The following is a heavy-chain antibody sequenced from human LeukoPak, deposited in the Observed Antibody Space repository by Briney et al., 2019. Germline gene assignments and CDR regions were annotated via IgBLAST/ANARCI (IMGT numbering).Heavy chain of an antibody. D-gene: IGHD5-12*01. J-gene: IGHJ4*02. CDR1: GFTFSDHA. CDR3: ASMGGYDTQFDY. CDR2: FRGSVGRT. Sequence: GGSLTLSCAASGFTFSDHAMNWVRQAPGKGVEWISGFRGSVGRTSYADSRKGRFTISRDNSKNTLYLQMNSLRAEDTAVYYCASMGGYDTQFDYWGQGTLVTVSS. V-gene: IGHV3-23*01.